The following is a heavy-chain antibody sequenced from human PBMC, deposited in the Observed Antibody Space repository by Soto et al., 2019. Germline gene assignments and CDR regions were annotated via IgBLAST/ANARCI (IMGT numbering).Heavy chain of an antibody. CDR1: GSSMNNSSFY. CDR2: IYYTGIP. CDR3: VGQSEWLENWFDP. D-gene: IGHD3-3*01. V-gene: IGHV4-39*01. J-gene: IGHJ5*02. Sequence: PSETLSLTCTVSGSSMNNSSFYWGWIRQAPGKGLEWIGSIYYTGIPYYNPSLKSRVSISIETSRNQLSLDLSSVTAADTAVYYCVGQSEWLENWFDPWGRGTLVTVTS.